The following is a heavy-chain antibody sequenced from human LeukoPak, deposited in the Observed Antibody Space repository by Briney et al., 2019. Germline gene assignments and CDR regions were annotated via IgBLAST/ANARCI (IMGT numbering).Heavy chain of an antibody. CDR1: GFTFSSYA. Sequence: PGGSLRLSCAASGFTFSSYAMSWVRQAPGKGLEWVSGISWNSGSIGYADSVKGRFTISRDTSKNTLHLQMNSLRVEDTAVYHCARDIRREMAIPFDVWGQGTLVTVSS. D-gene: IGHD5-24*01. J-gene: IGHJ3*01. CDR2: ISWNSGSI. CDR3: ARDIRREMAIPFDV. V-gene: IGHV3-23*01.